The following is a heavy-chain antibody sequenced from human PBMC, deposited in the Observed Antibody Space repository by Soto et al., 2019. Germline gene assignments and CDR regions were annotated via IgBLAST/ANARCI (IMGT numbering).Heavy chain of an antibody. D-gene: IGHD7-27*01. J-gene: IGHJ5*02. CDR1: GGSISSGGYS. Sequence: PSETLSLTCAVSGGSISSGGYSWSWMRQPPGKGPEWIGYIYHSGSTYYNPSLKSRVTISVDRSKNQFSLKLSSVTAADTAVYYCARVPGPWGQGTLVTVSS. V-gene: IGHV4-30-2*01. CDR3: ARVPGP. CDR2: IYHSGST.